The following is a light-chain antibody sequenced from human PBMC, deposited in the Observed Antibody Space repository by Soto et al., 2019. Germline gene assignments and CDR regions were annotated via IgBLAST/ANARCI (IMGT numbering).Light chain of an antibody. CDR1: QSVSIW. CDR2: KAS. J-gene: IGKJ1*01. Sequence: DIQTTQSPSTLSASVGDRVTITCRASQSVSIWLAWYQQKPGKAPKLLIYKASSLKSGVPSRFSGSGSGTEFTLTISSLQPDDFATYYCQQYNSYWTFGQGTKVEMK. V-gene: IGKV1-5*03. CDR3: QQYNSYWT.